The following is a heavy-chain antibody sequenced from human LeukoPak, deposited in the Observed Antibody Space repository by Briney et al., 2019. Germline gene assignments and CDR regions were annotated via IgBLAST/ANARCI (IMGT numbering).Heavy chain of an antibody. CDR2: IYPSGDST. CDR3: AKDVVPDSGWDLDY. V-gene: IGHV3-23*01. J-gene: IGHJ4*02. CDR1: GFTFSTYS. Sequence: GGSLRLSCAASGFTFSTYSMTWVRQGPGKGLEWVSSIYPSGDSTFYADSVKGRFTISRDNSKNTLYLQMSSLRTEDTAIYYCAKDVVPDSGWDLDYWGQGTLVTDSS. D-gene: IGHD6-19*01.